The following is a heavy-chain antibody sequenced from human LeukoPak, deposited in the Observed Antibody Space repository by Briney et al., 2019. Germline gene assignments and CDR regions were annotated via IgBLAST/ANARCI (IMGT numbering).Heavy chain of an antibody. CDR2: IYNDGST. J-gene: IGHJ3*02. CDR3: ARETAQSDAFDI. V-gene: IGHV3-53*01. Sequence: GGSLRLSCAASGFSVSTDHMSWVRQAPGKGLEWVSVIYNDGSTYYADTVKGRFTISRDNSKNTLYLQMNSLRAEDTAVYYCARETAQSDAFDIWGQGTMVTVSS. CDR1: GFSVSTDH.